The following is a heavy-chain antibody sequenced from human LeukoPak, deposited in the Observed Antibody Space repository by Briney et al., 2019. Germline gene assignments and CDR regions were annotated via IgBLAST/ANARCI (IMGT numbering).Heavy chain of an antibody. CDR1: GGSIRGTDLF. J-gene: IGHJ6*02. V-gene: IGHV4-39*01. CDR3: EKDSHLDV. CDR2: IHSTGNS. Sequence: SETLSLTCTVSGGSIRGTDLFWGCIRHLPGTGREWIGNIHSTGNSFCNPSLKSRVTISVDTSKNQFSLRLSSVTAADTAVYYCEKDSHLDVWGHGTTVTVSS. D-gene: IGHD2-15*01.